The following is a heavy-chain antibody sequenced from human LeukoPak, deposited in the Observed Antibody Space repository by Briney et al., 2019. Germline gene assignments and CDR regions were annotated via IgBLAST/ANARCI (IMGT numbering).Heavy chain of an antibody. V-gene: IGHV3-21*01. CDR2: ISSSSSYI. CDR3: ARDRGNQRGYYYYYMDV. Sequence: GGSLRLSCAASGFTFSSYEMNWVRQAPGKGLEWVSSISSSSSYIYYADSVKGRFTISRDNAKNSLYLQMNSLRAEDTAVYYCARDRGNQRGYYYYYMDVWGKGTTVTVPS. J-gene: IGHJ6*03. D-gene: IGHD1-14*01. CDR1: GFTFSSYE.